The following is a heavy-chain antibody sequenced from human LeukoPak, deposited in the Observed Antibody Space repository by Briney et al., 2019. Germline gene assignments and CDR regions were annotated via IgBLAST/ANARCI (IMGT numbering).Heavy chain of an antibody. D-gene: IGHD6-13*01. CDR2: IIPIFGTA. CDR3: AKEYLAAAGTFDY. Sequence: ASVKVSCKASGGTFSSYAISWVRQAPGQGLEWMGRIIPIFGTANYAQKFQGRVTITTDESTSTAYMELSSLRSEDTAVYYCAKEYLAAAGTFDYWGQGTLVTVSS. V-gene: IGHV1-69*05. J-gene: IGHJ4*02. CDR1: GGTFSSYA.